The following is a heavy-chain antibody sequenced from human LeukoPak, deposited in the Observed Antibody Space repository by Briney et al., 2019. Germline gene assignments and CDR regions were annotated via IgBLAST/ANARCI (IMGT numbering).Heavy chain of an antibody. D-gene: IGHD4-17*01. CDR3: ARDSVTSWNDC. Sequence: GGSLRLSCAASGFSFDDYAMSWVRQAPGKGLEWVAGINWNGGSTGYADSVKGRFTISRDNAKNSLYLQMNSLRAEDTALYYCARDSVTSWNDCWGQGTLVTVSS. J-gene: IGHJ4*02. V-gene: IGHV3-20*04. CDR1: GFSFDDYA. CDR2: INWNGGST.